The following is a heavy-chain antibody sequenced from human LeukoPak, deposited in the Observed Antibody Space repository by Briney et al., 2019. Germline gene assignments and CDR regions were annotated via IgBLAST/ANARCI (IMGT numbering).Heavy chain of an antibody. D-gene: IGHD3-9*01. CDR1: GFTFSSYA. Sequence: PGGSLRLSCAASGFTFSSYAMHWVRQAPGKGLEWVSYISSSGSTIYYADSVKGRFTISRDNAKNSLYLQMNSLRAEDTAVYYCAREARLRYFDWLFFNWFDPWGQGTLVTVSS. CDR2: ISSSGSTI. V-gene: IGHV3-48*03. J-gene: IGHJ5*02. CDR3: AREARLRYFDWLFFNWFDP.